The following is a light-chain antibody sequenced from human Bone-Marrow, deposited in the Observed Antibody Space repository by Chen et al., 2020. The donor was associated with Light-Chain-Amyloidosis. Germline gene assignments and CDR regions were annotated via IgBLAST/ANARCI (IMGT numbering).Light chain of an antibody. CDR2: DAS. CDR1: RRVSSNH. CDR3: HQYSSALPWT. V-gene: IGKV3-20*01. Sequence: EVVLTQSPGTLSLSPGEGATLSCRASRRVSSNHLAWYQHKPCQAPRLLNHDASTRATGIPDRFSGSGSRTDFNLSISRVKPEDFAVYYCHQYSSALPWTFGQGTKVEIK. J-gene: IGKJ1*01.